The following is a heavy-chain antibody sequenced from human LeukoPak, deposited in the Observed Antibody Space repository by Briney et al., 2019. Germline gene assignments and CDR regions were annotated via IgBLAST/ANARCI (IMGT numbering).Heavy chain of an antibody. D-gene: IGHD5-18*01. J-gene: IGHJ4*02. CDR2: IIPIFGTA. CDR3: ARDQGYRYGYGDFDY. CDR1: GYTFRSYA. V-gene: IGHV1-69*13. Sequence: GASVKVSCKASGYTFRSYAISWVRQAPGQGLEWMGGIIPIFGTANYAQKFQGRVTITADESTSTAYIELSSLRSEGTAVYYCARDQGYRYGYGDFDYWGQGTLVTVSS.